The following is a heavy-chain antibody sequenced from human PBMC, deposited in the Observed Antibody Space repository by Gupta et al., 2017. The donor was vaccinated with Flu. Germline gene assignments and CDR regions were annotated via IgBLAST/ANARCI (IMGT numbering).Heavy chain of an antibody. CDR3: ARMTRVSVRDHYLSYGLDV. J-gene: IGHJ6*02. CDR1: GFSLSNVTMG. D-gene: IGHD2-21*01. CDR2: IFSDDEK. V-gene: IGHV2-26*01. Sequence: QVTLKESGPVLVKPTETLTLTCTVSGFSLSNVTMGVTWIRQPPGKALEWLAHIFSDDEKSYSPSLKSRFSISKDTSKSQVVLTMTNLDPVDTAKYLCARMTRVSVRDHYLSYGLDVWGRGTTVTVSS.